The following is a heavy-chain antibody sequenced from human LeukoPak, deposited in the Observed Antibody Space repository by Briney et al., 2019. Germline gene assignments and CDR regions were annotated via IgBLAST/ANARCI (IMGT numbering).Heavy chain of an antibody. CDR2: IGPSGKFI. D-gene: IGHD1-20*01. J-gene: IGHJ4*02. Sequence: GGSLRLSCEASGFTFSDSYMSWLRQPPGKGLESISYIGPSGKFINYADSVKGRFTISRDNSKNTVYLQMNSLNTDDTAMYYCARDQEEGYNWNVDVIWGQGTLVTVSS. CDR1: GFTFSDSY. V-gene: IGHV3-11*06. CDR3: ARDQEEGYNWNVDVI.